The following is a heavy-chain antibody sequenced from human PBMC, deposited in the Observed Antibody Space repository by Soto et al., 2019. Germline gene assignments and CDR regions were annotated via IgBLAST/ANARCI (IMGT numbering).Heavy chain of an antibody. J-gene: IGHJ5*02. D-gene: IGHD3-16*01. Sequence: QVPLVESGGGVVQPGRSLRLSCAASGFTFSNYGMHWVRQAPGKGLEWVAVISYDGSDKYYADSVKGRFTISRDDSKNTLYLQMNSLRAEDTAVYYCAKTAGYDYVWGSSGLDPWGQGALVTVSS. CDR1: GFTFSNYG. CDR3: AKTAGYDYVWGSSGLDP. CDR2: ISYDGSDK. V-gene: IGHV3-30*18.